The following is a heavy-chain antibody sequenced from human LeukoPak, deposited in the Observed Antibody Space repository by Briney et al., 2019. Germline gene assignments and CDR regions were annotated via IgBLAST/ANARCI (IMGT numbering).Heavy chain of an antibody. J-gene: IGHJ4*02. CDR2: ISYDGNYK. CDR3: ASSTMVTTAFDY. Sequence: GGSLRLSCAVSGFTFSNYAMHWVRQAPGKGLEWVAVISYDGNYKYHADSVKGRFTTSRDNSKNTLYLQMSSLRTGDTAVYYCASSTMVTTAFDYWGQGTLVTVSS. CDR1: GFTFSNYA. D-gene: IGHD4-17*01. V-gene: IGHV3-30-3*01.